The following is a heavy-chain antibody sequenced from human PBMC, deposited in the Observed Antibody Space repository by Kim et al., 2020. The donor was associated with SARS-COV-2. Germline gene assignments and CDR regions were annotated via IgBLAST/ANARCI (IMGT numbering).Heavy chain of an antibody. J-gene: IGHJ4*02. CDR1: GFTFSGSA. D-gene: IGHD6-13*01. CDR2: IRSKANSYAT. V-gene: IGHV3-73*01. CDR3: TRQVGSSSWYLY. Sequence: GGSLRLSCAASGFTFSGSAMHWVRQASGKGLEWVGRIRSKANSYATAYAASVKGRFTISRDDSKNTAYLQMNSLKTEDTAVYYCTRQVGSSSWYLYWGQGTLVTVSS.